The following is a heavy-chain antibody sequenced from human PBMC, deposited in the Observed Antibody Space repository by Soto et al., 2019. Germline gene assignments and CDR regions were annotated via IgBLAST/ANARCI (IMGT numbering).Heavy chain of an antibody. J-gene: IGHJ4*02. CDR3: ARTPWGNYFDY. Sequence: HPGGSLRLSCAASGFTFSSYAMHWVRQAPGKGLEWVAVISYDGSNKYYADSVKGRFTISRDNSKNTLYLQMNSLRAEDTAVYYCARTPWGNYFDYWGQGTLVTVSS. V-gene: IGHV3-30-3*01. D-gene: IGHD3-16*01. CDR2: ISYDGSNK. CDR1: GFTFSSYA.